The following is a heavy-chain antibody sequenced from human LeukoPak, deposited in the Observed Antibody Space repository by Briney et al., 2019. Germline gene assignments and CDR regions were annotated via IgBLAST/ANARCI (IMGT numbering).Heavy chain of an antibody. Sequence: PGGPLRLSCAPSGFTFSSYWMSWVRQAPGKGRGWVANIKQDGSEKYYVDSVKGRFTISRDNAKNSLYLQMNSLRAEDTAVYYCARDLPEGAFDIWGQGTMVTVSS. J-gene: IGHJ3*02. CDR3: ARDLPEGAFDI. CDR2: IKQDGSEK. V-gene: IGHV3-7*01. CDR1: GFTFSSYW.